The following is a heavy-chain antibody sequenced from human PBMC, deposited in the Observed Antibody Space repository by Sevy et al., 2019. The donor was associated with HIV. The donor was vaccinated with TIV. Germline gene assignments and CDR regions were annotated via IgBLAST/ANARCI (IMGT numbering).Heavy chain of an antibody. D-gene: IGHD2-2*01. V-gene: IGHV3-49*03. Sequence: GGSLRLSCTASGFTFGDYSMSWFRQAPGKGLEGVGFIRSKAYGGTTAYAASVKGRFTILRDDSKSIAYLQRNSLITEDTAVYYCIRGGANTSPADYWGQGTLVTVSS. J-gene: IGHJ4*02. CDR3: IRGGANTSPADY. CDR1: GFTFGDYS. CDR2: IRSKAYGGTT.